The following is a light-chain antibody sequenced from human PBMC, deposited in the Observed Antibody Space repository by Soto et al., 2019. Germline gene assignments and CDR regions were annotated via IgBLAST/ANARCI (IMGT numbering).Light chain of an antibody. CDR3: SSYTCSSTYVV. CDR2: DVS. CDR1: SSDVGGYNY. V-gene: IGLV2-14*01. Sequence: QSALTQPASVSGSPGQSITISCTGTSSDVGGYNYVSWYQQHPGKAPKPMIYDVSNRPSGVSNRFSGSKSGNTASLTISGLQAEDEADYYCSSYTCSSTYVVFGGGTKLTVL. J-gene: IGLJ2*01.